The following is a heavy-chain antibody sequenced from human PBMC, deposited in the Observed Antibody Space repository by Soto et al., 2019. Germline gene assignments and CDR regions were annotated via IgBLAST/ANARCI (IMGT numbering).Heavy chain of an antibody. CDR2: ISSNSDYI. J-gene: IGHJ4*02. V-gene: IGHV3-21*01. D-gene: IGHD7-27*01. CDR3: VRDAVAATGSMGY. Sequence: EVQLVESGGGLVKPGGSLRLSCAASGFTFSTHSMNRVRQAPGKGPEWVSSISSNSDYIYYADSVKGRFTISRENAKNSLFLQMNSLRAEDTAVYYCVRDAVAATGSMGYWGQGTLVTVSS. CDR1: GFTFSTHS.